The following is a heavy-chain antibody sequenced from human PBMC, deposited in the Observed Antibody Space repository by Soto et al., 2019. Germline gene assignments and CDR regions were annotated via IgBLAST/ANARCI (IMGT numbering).Heavy chain of an antibody. CDR3: AKDQASGQGSFDS. CDR1: GFTFNIYG. CDR2: ISYDGSNQ. V-gene: IGHV3-30*18. Sequence: GGSLRLSCAASGFTFNIYGMHWVRQAPDKGLEWVALISYDGSNQYYADSVKGRSTISRDNSKNTLFLQMNSLRADDTAVYYCAKDQASGQGSFDSWGQGTLVTVSS. J-gene: IGHJ4*02.